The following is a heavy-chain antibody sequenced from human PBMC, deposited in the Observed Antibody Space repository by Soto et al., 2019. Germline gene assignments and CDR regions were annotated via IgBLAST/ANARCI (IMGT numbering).Heavy chain of an antibody. CDR3: AKDQASGQGSFDS. CDR1: GFTFNIYG. CDR2: ISYDGSNQ. V-gene: IGHV3-30*18. Sequence: GGSLRLSCAASGFTFNIYGMHWVRQAPDKGLEWVALISYDGSNQYYADSVKGRSTISRDNSKNTLFLQMNSLRADDTAVYYCAKDQASGQGSFDSWGQGTLVTVSS. J-gene: IGHJ4*02.